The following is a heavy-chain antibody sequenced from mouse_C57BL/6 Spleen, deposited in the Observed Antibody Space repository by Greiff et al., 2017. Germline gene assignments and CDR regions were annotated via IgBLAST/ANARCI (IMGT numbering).Heavy chain of an antibody. D-gene: IGHD2-3*01. CDR3: ARSDGYYEWFAY. CDR1: GYTFPSYW. J-gene: IGHJ3*01. Sequence: VQLQQPGAELVKPGASVKMSCKASGYTFPSYWITWLKQRPGQGLEWIGDIYPGSGSPNYNEKFKSKATLTVDTSSSTAYMQLSSLTSEDSAVYYCARSDGYYEWFAYWGQGTLVTVSA. CDR2: IYPGSGSP. V-gene: IGHV1-55*01.